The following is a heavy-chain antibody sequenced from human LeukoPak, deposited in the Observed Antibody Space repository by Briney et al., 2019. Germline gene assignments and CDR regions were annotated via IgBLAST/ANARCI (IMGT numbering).Heavy chain of an antibody. D-gene: IGHD2-2*01. V-gene: IGHV3-43*02. CDR2: VSGDGGRT. CDR1: GFTFDEFG. J-gene: IGHJ1*01. CDR3: ARDRMSRAPTYFHH. Sequence: GGSLRLSCAASGFTFDEFGMHWVRQAPGKGLEWVSFVSGDGGRTDYADSVKGRFIISRDNSKNSLYLQMNSLTADDTAFYFCARDRMSRAPTYFHHWGQGTLVTVSA.